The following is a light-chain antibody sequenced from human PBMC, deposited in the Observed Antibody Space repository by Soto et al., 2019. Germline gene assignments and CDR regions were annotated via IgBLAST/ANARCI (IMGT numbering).Light chain of an antibody. Sequence: LTQPPSASGSLGQSVTISCTGTSSDIGTYDYVSWYQQHPGRAPKLIIFEVSKRPSGVPDRFSGSKSGNTASLIVSGLQPDDEAEYHCTSYTGDDFTFVFGTGTKLTVL. CDR2: EVS. CDR3: TSYTGDDFTFV. J-gene: IGLJ1*01. CDR1: SSDIGTYDY. V-gene: IGLV2-8*01.